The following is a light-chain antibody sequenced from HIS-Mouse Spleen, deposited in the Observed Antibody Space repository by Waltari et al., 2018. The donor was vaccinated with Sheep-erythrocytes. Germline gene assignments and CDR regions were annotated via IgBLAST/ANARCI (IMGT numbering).Light chain of an antibody. CDR1: SSDVGGYNY. J-gene: IGLJ1*01. CDR2: DVS. CDR3: CSYAGSYNHV. V-gene: IGLV2-11*01. Sequence: QSALTQPRSVSGSPGQSVTISCTGTSSDVGGYNYVSWYQQHPGQAPKLMIYDVSKRPSGGPDGFSGSKSGNTASLTIYGLQAEDEADYYCCSYAGSYNHVFATGTKVTVL.